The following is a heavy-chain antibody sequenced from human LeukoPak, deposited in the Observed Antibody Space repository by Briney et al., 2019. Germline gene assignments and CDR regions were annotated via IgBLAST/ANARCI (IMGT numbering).Heavy chain of an antibody. V-gene: IGHV4-59*12. CDR1: GGSISSYY. D-gene: IGHD2/OR15-2a*01. CDR2: IYYSGST. Sequence: SETLSLTCTVSGGSISSYYWSWIRQPPGKGLEWIGYIYYSGSTNYNPSLKSRVTISVDTSKNQVSLQMNSVTPEDTADCARETTSLFDSWGQGTLVTVSS. J-gene: IGHJ4*02. CDR3: ARETTSLFDS.